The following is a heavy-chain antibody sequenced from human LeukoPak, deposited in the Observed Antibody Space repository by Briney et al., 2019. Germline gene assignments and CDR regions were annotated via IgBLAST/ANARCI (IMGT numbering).Heavy chain of an antibody. CDR1: GYSFTSYW. CDR3: ARLDYYGSGSYYSLDP. J-gene: IGHJ5*02. V-gene: IGHV5-10-1*01. Sequence: ESLRISCKGSGYSFTSYWISWVRQMPGKGLEWMGRIDPSDSYTNYSPSFQGHVTISADKSISTAYLQWSSLKASDTAMYYCARLDYYGSGSYYSLDPWGQGTLVTVSS. D-gene: IGHD3-10*01. CDR2: IDPSDSYT.